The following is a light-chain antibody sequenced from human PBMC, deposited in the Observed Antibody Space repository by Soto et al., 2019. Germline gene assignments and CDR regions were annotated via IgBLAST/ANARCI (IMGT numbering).Light chain of an antibody. V-gene: IGLV2-14*01. J-gene: IGLJ1*01. CDR1: SSDVGGYNY. CDR3: SSYTSSSTSD. CDR2: EVS. Sequence: QSALTQPASVSGSTGQTITISCTGTSSDVGGYNYVSWYQQHPGKAPKLMIYEVSTRPSGVSNRFSGSKSGNTASLTISGLQAEDEADYYCSSYTSSSTSDFGTGTKVTLL.